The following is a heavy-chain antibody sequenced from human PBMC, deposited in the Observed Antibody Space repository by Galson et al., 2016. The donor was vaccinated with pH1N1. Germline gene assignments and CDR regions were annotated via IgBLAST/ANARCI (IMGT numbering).Heavy chain of an antibody. CDR1: GGSISSGGYY. D-gene: IGHD6-13*01. V-gene: IGHV4-31*03. J-gene: IGHJ4*02. Sequence: LTCTVSGGSISSGGYYWSWIRQHPGKGLEWIGYIYYSGSTYYNPSLKSRVTISVDTSKNQFSLKLSFVTAADTAVYYCARQIAAAVTFYIDYWGQGTLVTVSS. CDR3: ARQIAAAVTFYIDY. CDR2: IYYSGST.